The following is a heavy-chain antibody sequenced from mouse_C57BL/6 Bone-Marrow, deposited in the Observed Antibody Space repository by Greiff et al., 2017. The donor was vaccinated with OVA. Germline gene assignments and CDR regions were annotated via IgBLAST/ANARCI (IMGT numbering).Heavy chain of an antibody. V-gene: IGHV5-17*01. J-gene: IGHJ2*01. Sequence: EVQLVESGGGLVKPGGSLKLSCAASGFTFSDYGMHWVCQAPEKGLEWVAYISSGSSTIYYADTVKGRFTISRDNAKNTLFLQMTSLRSEDTAMYYCARGVGLAYWGQGTTLTVSS. CDR3: ARGVGLAY. CDR1: GFTFSDYG. CDR2: ISSGSSTI. D-gene: IGHD1-1*01.